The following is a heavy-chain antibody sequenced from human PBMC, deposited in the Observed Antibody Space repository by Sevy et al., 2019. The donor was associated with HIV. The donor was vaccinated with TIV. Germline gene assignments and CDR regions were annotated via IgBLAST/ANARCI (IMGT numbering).Heavy chain of an antibody. CDR1: GFTFSDYY. Sequence: GGSLRLSCAASGFTFSDYYMSWIRQAPGKGLEWVSYISSSGSTIYYADSVKGRFTISRDNAKNSLYLQMNSLRAEDTDVYYCARDGDCSGGSCYGHAGFDIWGQGTMVTVSS. D-gene: IGHD2-15*01. J-gene: IGHJ3*02. CDR2: ISSSGSTI. V-gene: IGHV3-11*01. CDR3: ARDGDCSGGSCYGHAGFDI.